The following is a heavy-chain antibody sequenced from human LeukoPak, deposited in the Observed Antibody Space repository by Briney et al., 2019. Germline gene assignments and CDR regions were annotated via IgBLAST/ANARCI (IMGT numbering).Heavy chain of an antibody. Sequence: GGSLRLSCAASGSFSSYVMTWVRQAPGRGLEWVSTLSASGGSTYYADSVKGRFTISRDNSKYTLYLQMSSLRAEDTAVYFCAKDLILVLPAAYDYWGQGTLVTVSS. CDR1: GSFSSYV. J-gene: IGHJ4*02. V-gene: IGHV3-23*01. CDR2: LSASGGST. D-gene: IGHD2-2*01. CDR3: AKDLILVLPAAYDY.